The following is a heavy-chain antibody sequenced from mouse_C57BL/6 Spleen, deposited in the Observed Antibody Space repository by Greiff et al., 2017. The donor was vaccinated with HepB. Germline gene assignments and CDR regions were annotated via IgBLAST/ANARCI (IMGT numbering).Heavy chain of an antibody. J-gene: IGHJ4*01. V-gene: IGHV5-17*01. CDR2: ISSGSSTI. D-gene: IGHD1-1*01. CDR1: GFTFSDYG. CDR3: ARHRYYGSSYAMDY. Sequence: EVKLVESGGGLVKPGGSLKLSCAASGFTFSDYGMHWVRQAPEKGLEWVAYISSGSSTIYYADTVKGRFTISRDNAKNTLFLQMTSLRSEDTAMYYCARHRYYGSSYAMDYWGQGTSVTVSS.